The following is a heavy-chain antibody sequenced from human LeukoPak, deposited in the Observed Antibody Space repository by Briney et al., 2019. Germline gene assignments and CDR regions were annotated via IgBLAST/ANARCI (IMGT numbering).Heavy chain of an antibody. CDR1: GYSFTSYW. CDR3: ARETVQTSVAFDI. D-gene: IGHD1-14*01. V-gene: IGHV5-51*01. J-gene: IGHJ3*02. CDR2: IYPGDSDT. Sequence: GESLKISCKGSGYSFTSYWIGWVRQLPGKGLEWMGIIYPGDSDTRYSPSFQGQVTISADKSISTAYLQWSSLKASDTAMYYCARETVQTSVAFDIWGQGTMVTVSS.